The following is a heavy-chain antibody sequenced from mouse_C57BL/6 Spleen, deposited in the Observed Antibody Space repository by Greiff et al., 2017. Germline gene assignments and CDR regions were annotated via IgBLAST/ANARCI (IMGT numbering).Heavy chain of an antibody. CDR1: GYAFTNYL. CDR2: INPGSGGT. V-gene: IGHV1-54*01. J-gene: IGHJ1*03. CDR3: ARGGTTVVAKYFDV. D-gene: IGHD1-1*01. Sequence: VQLQQSGAELVRPGTSVKVSCKASGYAFTNYLIEWVKQRPGQGLEWIGVINPGSGGTNYNEKVKGKATLTADKSSSTAYMQLSLLTSEDSSVYFCARGGTTVVAKYFDVWGTGTTVTVSS.